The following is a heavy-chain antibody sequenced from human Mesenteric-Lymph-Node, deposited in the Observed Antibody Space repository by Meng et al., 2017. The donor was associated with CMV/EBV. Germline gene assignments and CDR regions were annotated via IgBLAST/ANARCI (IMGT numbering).Heavy chain of an antibody. J-gene: IGHJ4*02. Sequence: GGSLRLSCAASGFTFSTYAMHWVRQAPGKGLEWVAFIRYDGRNQYYADSVKGRFTISRDNSKNTLYLQINSLRAEDTAVYHCAKVMGSYCSSSISCPFAIEYWGQGTLVTVSS. CDR1: GFTFSTYA. V-gene: IGHV3-30*02. D-gene: IGHD2-2*01. CDR3: AKVMGSYCSSSISCPFAIEY. CDR2: IRYDGRNQ.